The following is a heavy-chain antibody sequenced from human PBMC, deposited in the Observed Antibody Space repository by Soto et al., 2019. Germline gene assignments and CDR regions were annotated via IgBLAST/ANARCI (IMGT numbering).Heavy chain of an antibody. CDR2: VYYSDGT. Sequence: SSETLSLTCTVSGGSIGSYYWSLIRHPPGRGLEWIGCVYYSDGTNYNPSPQSRFTMSIEKSNNQCSRRLSSVTAADTPVYYCARAQSSSWSFFYYGMDVWGQGTPVTVSS. CDR3: ARAQSSSWSFFYYGMDV. J-gene: IGHJ6*02. CDR1: GGSIGSYY. D-gene: IGHD6-13*01. V-gene: IGHV4-59*01.